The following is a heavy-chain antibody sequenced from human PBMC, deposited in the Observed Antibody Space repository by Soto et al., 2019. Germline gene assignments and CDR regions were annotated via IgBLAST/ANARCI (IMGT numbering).Heavy chain of an antibody. CDR2: IKQDGSEK. Sequence: GGSLRLSCAASGFTFSSYWMSWVRQAPGKGLEWVANIKQDGSEKYYVDSVKGRFTISRDNAKNSLYLQMNSLRAEDTAVYYCARGRYYDFWSGFNRWGQGTTVTVSS. CDR1: GFTFSSYW. J-gene: IGHJ6*02. V-gene: IGHV3-7*01. CDR3: ARGRYYDFWSGFNR. D-gene: IGHD3-3*01.